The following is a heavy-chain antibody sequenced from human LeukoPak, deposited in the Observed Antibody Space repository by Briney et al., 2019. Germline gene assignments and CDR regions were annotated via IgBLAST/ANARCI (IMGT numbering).Heavy chain of an antibody. CDR2: ISFDGAKI. J-gene: IGHJ4*02. V-gene: IGHV3-30*04. CDR1: GFPFSNYA. Sequence: PGRSLRLSCTASGFPFSNYAMSWVRQTPGKGLEWVALISFDGAKIYYADSVKGRFTISRDNSKNTLFLQMNSLTVEDTAVYYCARDPAKGAATYFDYWGRGTLVSVSS. D-gene: IGHD2-15*01. CDR3: ARDPAKGAATYFDY.